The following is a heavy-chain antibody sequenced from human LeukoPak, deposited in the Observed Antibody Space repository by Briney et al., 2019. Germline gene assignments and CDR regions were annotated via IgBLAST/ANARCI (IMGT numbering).Heavy chain of an antibody. CDR3: VKTLISVAGTGAFDI. V-gene: IGHV3-64D*09. Sequence: PGGSLRLSCSAXGXXXXXXAXXXXXXAXXXXLXXVXXIXSNGXSTXYADSVKGRFTISRDNSKNTLYLQMSSLRAEDTAVYYCVKTLISVAGTGAFDIWGQGTMVTVSS. D-gene: IGHD6-19*01. CDR1: GXXXXXXA. CDR2: IXSNGXST. J-gene: IGHJ3*02.